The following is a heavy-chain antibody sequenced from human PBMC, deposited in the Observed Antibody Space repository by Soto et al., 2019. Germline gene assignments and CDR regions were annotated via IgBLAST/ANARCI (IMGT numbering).Heavy chain of an antibody. CDR2: ISSSSSYI. D-gene: IGHD3-22*01. V-gene: IGHV3-21*01. J-gene: IGHJ4*02. CDR3: ARLESDYYDRSGYYPLTN. CDR1: GFTFSSDS. Sequence: GGSLRLSCAASGFTFSSDSMNWVRQAPGKGLEWVSSISSSSSYIYYADSVKGRFTISRDNAKNSLYLQTNSLRAEDTAVYYCARLESDYYDRSGYYPLTNWGQGPLVTVSS.